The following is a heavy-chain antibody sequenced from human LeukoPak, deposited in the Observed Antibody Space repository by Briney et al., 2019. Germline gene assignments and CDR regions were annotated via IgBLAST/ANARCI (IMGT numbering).Heavy chain of an antibody. Sequence: GGSLRLSCAASGFTFSSYAMHWVRQAPGKGLEWVANIKQDGSEKYYVDSVKGRFTIPRDNAKNSLSLQMNSLRAEDTAVYYCVSNWGGAFDIWGQGTMVTVSS. J-gene: IGHJ3*02. CDR3: VSNWGGAFDI. D-gene: IGHD7-27*01. CDR1: GFTFSSYA. V-gene: IGHV3-7*03. CDR2: IKQDGSEK.